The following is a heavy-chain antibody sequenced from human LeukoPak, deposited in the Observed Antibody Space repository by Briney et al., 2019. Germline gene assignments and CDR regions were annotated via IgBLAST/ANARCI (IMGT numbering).Heavy chain of an antibody. CDR1: GGSISGYH. CDR3: ARYKAVAGIFDY. D-gene: IGHD6-19*01. V-gene: IGHV4-59*01. Sequence: SETLSLTCNVSGGSISGYHWSWIRQPPGKGLEWLGYIYYSGSSNYNPSLKSRVTISADTSKNQFSLKLNSVTAADTAVYYCARYKAVAGIFDYWGQGTLVTVSS. J-gene: IGHJ4*02. CDR2: IYYSGSS.